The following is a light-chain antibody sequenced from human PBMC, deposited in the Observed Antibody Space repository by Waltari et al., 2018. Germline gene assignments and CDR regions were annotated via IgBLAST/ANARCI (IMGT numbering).Light chain of an antibody. CDR1: QTLIHSDGNTY. Sequence: DVVMTQSPLSLSVTLGQAASISCKSSQTLIHSDGNTYLNWFQQKPGQSPRRLIYKISRRESGVPDRFSGSGSGTEFTLRISRVEAEDVGFYYCSQTIQWPRTFGQGTKVEV. CDR3: SQTIQWPRT. CDR2: KIS. V-gene: IGKV2-30*02. J-gene: IGKJ1*01.